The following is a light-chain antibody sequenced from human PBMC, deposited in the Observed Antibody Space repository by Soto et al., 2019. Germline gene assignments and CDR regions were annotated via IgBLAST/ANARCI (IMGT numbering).Light chain of an antibody. CDR2: LVT. CDR3: MQGTYWPLT. CDR1: HSLVHSVEGNTY. J-gene: IGKJ4*01. Sequence: DAVMTQSPVSLAVTLGQSASISCRSSHSLVHSVEGNTYLSWFHHRPGQSPRRLFYLVTERDSGVPDRFSASGSDTDFTLTISRVEADDVGVYYCMQGTYWPLTFGGGTKVEIK. V-gene: IGKV2-30*02.